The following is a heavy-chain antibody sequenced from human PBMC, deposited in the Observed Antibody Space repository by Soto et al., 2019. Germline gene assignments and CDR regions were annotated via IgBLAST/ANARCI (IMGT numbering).Heavy chain of an antibody. CDR1: GYTFTSYG. CDR2: ISAYNGNT. CDR3: ARVAFGWFGELIGMDV. J-gene: IGHJ6*02. D-gene: IGHD3-10*01. V-gene: IGHV1-18*01. Sequence: GASVKVSCKASGYTFTSYGISWVRQAPGQGLEWMGWISAYNGNTNYAQKLQGRVTMTTDTSTSTAYMELRSLRSDDTAVYYCARVAFGWFGELIGMDVWGQGTTVTVSS.